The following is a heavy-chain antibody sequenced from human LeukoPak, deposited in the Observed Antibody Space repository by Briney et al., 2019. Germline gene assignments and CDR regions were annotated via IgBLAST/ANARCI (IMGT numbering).Heavy chain of an antibody. CDR2: INPNSGGT. CDR1: GYTFTGYY. Sequence: GASVKVSCKASGYTFTGYYMHWVRQAPGQGLEWMGWINPNSGGTNYAQKFQGRVTMTRDMSTSTVYMELSSLRSEDTAVYYCARDRAAAAASFDYWGQGTLVTVSS. V-gene: IGHV1-2*02. J-gene: IGHJ4*02. D-gene: IGHD6-13*01. CDR3: ARDRAAAAASFDY.